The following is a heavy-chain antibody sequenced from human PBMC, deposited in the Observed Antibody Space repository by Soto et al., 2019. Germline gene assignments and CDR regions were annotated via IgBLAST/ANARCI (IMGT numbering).Heavy chain of an antibody. CDR1: GFTFDDYG. J-gene: IGHJ4*02. Sequence: EVQLVESGGGVLRPGGSLRLSCAASGFTFDDYGMSWARQAPGKGLEWVSGVSWNGGSTGYADSLKGRFTISRDNAKNSLYLQMNSLRAEDTAFYYGVRGASLSFDYWGQGTLVTVSS. CDR3: VRGASLSFDY. V-gene: IGHV3-20*04. D-gene: IGHD1-26*01. CDR2: VSWNGGST.